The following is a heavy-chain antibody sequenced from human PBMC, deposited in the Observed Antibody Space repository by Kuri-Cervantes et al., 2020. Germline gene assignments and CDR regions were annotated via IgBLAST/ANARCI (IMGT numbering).Heavy chain of an antibody. CDR3: ARGDIVVVPAAYYYYGMDV. CDR1: GFTVSSNY. V-gene: IGHV3-66*02. CDR2: IYSGGST. J-gene: IGHJ6*02. Sequence: ETLSLTCAASGFTVSSNYMSWVRQAPGKGLEWVSVIYSGGSTYYADSVKGRFTISRDNSKNTLYLQMNSLRAEDTAVYYCARGDIVVVPAAYYYYGMDVWGQGTTVTVSS. D-gene: IGHD2-2*01.